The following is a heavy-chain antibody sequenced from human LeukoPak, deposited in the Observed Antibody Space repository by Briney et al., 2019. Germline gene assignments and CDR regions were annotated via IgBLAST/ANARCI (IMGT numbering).Heavy chain of an antibody. CDR1: GGSISSYY. V-gene: IGHV4-4*07. J-gene: IGHJ4*02. CDR3: ATYTSDRASFDY. CDR2: IYTSGST. Sequence: SETLSLTCTVSGGSISSYYWSWIRQPAGKGLEWIGRIYTSGSTNYNPSLKSRVTMSVDTSKNQFSLKLSSETAADTAVYYCATYTSDRASFDYWGQGTLVTVSS. D-gene: IGHD3-22*01.